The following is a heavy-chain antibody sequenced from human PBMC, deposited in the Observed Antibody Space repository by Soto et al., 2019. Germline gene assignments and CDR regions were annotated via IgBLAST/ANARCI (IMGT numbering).Heavy chain of an antibody. Sequence: QVQLVQSGAEVKKPGSSVKVSCKASGGTFSSYAISWVRQAPGQGLEWMGGISPIFGTANYAQKFQGRVTITADESTSTAYMELSRLRSEDTAVYYCARVVYGSGSYYSPAWYFDLWGRGTLVTVSS. V-gene: IGHV1-69*01. CDR1: GGTFSSYA. D-gene: IGHD3-10*01. J-gene: IGHJ2*01. CDR2: ISPIFGTA. CDR3: ARVVYGSGSYYSPAWYFDL.